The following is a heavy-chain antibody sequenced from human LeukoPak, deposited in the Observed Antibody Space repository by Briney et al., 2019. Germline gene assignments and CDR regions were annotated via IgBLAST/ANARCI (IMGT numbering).Heavy chain of an antibody. CDR3: ASLSYDYVWGSYRHPEYYFDY. CDR1: GYTFTSYG. V-gene: IGHV1-18*01. Sequence: ASVKVYCKASGYTFTSYGISWVRQAPGQGLEWMGWISAYNGNTNYAQKLQGRVTMTTDTSTSTAYMELRSLRSDDTAVYYCASLSYDYVWGSYRHPEYYFDYWGQGTLVTVSS. J-gene: IGHJ4*02. D-gene: IGHD3-16*02. CDR2: ISAYNGNT.